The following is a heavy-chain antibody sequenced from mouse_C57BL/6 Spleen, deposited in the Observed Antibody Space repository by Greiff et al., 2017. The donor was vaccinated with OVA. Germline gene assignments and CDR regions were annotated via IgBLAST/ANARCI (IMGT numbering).Heavy chain of an antibody. CDR1: GYAFTNYL. CDR2: INPGSGGT. J-gene: IGHJ3*01. D-gene: IGHD2-4*01. CDR3: ARERDYDFAY. V-gene: IGHV1-54*01. Sequence: VQLKESGAELVRPGTSVKVSCKASGYAFTNYLIEWVKQRPGQGLEWIGVINPGSGGTNYNEKFKGKATLTADKSSSTAYMQLSSLTSEDSAVYFCARERDYDFAYWGQGTLVTVSA.